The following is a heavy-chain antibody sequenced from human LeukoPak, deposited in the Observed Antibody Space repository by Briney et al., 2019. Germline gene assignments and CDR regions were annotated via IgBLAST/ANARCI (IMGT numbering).Heavy chain of an antibody. CDR3: ARVVFYYDSSGPIDY. V-gene: IGHV3-74*01. CDR2: INSDGSST. D-gene: IGHD3-22*01. CDR1: GFTFSSYG. J-gene: IGHJ4*02. Sequence: PGGSLRLSCAASGFTFSSYGMSWVRQAPGKGLVWVSRINSDGSSTSYADSVKGRFTISRDNAKNTLYLQMNSLRAEDTAVYYCARVVFYYDSSGPIDYWGQGTLVTVSS.